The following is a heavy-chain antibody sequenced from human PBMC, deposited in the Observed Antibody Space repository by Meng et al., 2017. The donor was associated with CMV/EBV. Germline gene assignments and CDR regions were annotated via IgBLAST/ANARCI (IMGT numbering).Heavy chain of an antibody. V-gene: IGHV3-48*04. D-gene: IGHD2-2*01. J-gene: IGHJ6*02. CDR2: ISSSSSTI. CDR1: GFTFSSYS. Sequence: GGSLRLSCAASGFTFSSYSMNWVRQAPGKGLEWVSYISSSSSTIYYADSVKGRFTISRDNAKNSLYLQMNSLRAEDTAVYYFARDQLPVVPAASGYYYYGMDVWGQGTTVTVSS. CDR3: ARDQLPVVPAASGYYYYGMDV.